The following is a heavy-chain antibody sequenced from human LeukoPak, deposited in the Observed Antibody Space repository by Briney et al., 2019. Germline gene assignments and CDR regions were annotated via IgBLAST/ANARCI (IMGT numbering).Heavy chain of an antibody. CDR3: VRLSRGAMNYYMDV. J-gene: IGHJ6*03. Sequence: GESLKISCAGSGFTFSDHYMDWVRQAPGKGLEWVGRSRNKANSYSTTFGKSVKGRFTILRDESESSLYLQLNSLKTEDTGVYYCVRLSRGAMNYYMDVWGKGTTVTISS. CDR2: SRNKANSYST. D-gene: IGHD3-10*01. CDR1: GFTFSDHY. V-gene: IGHV3-72*01.